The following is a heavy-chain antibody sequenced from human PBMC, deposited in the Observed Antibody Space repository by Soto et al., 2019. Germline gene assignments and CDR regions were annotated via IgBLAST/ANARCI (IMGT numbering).Heavy chain of an antibody. Sequence: GGSLRLSCAASGFTFSSYAMSWVRQAPGKGLEWVSAISGSGGSTYYADSVKGRFTISRDNSKNTLYLQMNSPRAEDTAVYYCASLWFGELFIDYWGQGTLVTVSS. D-gene: IGHD3-10*01. J-gene: IGHJ4*02. V-gene: IGHV3-23*01. CDR1: GFTFSSYA. CDR2: ISGSGGST. CDR3: ASLWFGELFIDY.